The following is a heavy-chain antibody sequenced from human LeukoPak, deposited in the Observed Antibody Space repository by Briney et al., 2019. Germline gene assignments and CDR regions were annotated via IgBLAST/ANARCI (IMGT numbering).Heavy chain of an antibody. Sequence: SETLSLTCTVSGYSISSGYFWGWIRQPPGKGLEWIGSIYHSGSTYYNPSLKSRVTISVDTSKNQFSLKLSSVTAADTAVYYCAREVVAAKAYYFDYWGQGTLVTVSS. CDR1: GYSISSGYF. V-gene: IGHV4-38-2*02. CDR2: IYHSGST. CDR3: AREVVAAKAYYFDY. D-gene: IGHD2-15*01. J-gene: IGHJ4*02.